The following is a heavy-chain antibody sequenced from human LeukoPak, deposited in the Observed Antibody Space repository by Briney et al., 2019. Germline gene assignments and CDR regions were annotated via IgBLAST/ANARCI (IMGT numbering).Heavy chain of an antibody. Sequence: SETLSLTCTVSGGSISSSSPYWGWIRQPPGKGLEWIGSIYYSGSTNYNPSLKSRVTISVDTSKNQFSLKLSSVTAADTAVYYCARDSSRWYNAFDIWGQGTMVTVSS. J-gene: IGHJ3*02. D-gene: IGHD6-13*01. CDR1: GGSISSSSPY. CDR3: ARDSSRWYNAFDI. CDR2: IYYSGST. V-gene: IGHV4-39*07.